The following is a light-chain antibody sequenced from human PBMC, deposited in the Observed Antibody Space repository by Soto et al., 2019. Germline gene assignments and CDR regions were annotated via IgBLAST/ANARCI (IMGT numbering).Light chain of an antibody. J-gene: IGLJ2*01. V-gene: IGLV2-14*03. CDR3: GSYTSSSTVI. CDR2: DVS. CDR1: SSDVGAYNY. Sequence: QSALTQPASVSGSPGQSITISCTGTSSDVGAYNYVSWYQHHPGKAPKLMIYDVSNRPSGVSNRFSGSKSGNTASLTISGLQAEDEADYYCGSYTSSSTVIFGGGTKVTVL.